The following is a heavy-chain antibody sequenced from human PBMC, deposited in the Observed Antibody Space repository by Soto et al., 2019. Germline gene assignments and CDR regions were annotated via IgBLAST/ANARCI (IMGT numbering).Heavy chain of an antibody. CDR3: AVGRSPGALEF. CDR1: RGSIGINSRY. D-gene: IGHD1-26*01. V-gene: IGHV4-61*01. CDR2: ASNSGSS. J-gene: IGHJ4*02. Sequence: QVQLQESGPGLVKPSETLSLLCSVSRGSIGINSRYWSWVRQSPGKGLEWMGYASNSGSSDYNPSLRSRLTISVDTSKKQFSLRLNSVTAADTAVYFCAVGRSPGALEFWGQGTLVTVSS.